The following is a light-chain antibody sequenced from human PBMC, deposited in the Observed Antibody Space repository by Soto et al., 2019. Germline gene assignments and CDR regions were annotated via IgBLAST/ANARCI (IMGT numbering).Light chain of an antibody. V-gene: IGLV1-44*01. CDR2: NND. Sequence: QSVLTQPPSASGTPGQRVTISCSGSSFNIGTKTVNWYQQFPGTAPKLLIYNNDQRPSGVPDRFSGSKSGTSASLAISGLQAEDEADYYCAVWRDTRNVIFGGGTKLTVL. CDR1: SFNIGTKT. J-gene: IGLJ2*01. CDR3: AVWRDTRNVI.